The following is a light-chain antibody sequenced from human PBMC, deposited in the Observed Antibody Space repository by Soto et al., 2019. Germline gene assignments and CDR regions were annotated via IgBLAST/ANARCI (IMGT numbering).Light chain of an antibody. CDR2: AAS. CDR1: QSIGIY. CDR3: QQSYSTPFT. V-gene: IGKV1-39*01. Sequence: DIQMTQSPSSLSASVGDRVTITCRASQSIGIYLNWYQQEPGNAPKLLIYAASTLQSGVPLRFSGSGSGTHFTLTIGSLQPEDVATYFCQQSYSTPFTFGPGTKVDIK. J-gene: IGKJ3*01.